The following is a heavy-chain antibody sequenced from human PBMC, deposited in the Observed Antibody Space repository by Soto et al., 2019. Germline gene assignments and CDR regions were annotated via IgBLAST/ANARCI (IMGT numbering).Heavy chain of an antibody. CDR3: ARAESGITIFGVVPDYYGMDV. V-gene: IGHV1-18*04. CDR1: GYTFTSYG. J-gene: IGHJ6*02. D-gene: IGHD3-3*01. CDR2: ISAYNGNT. Sequence: ASVKVSCKASGYTFTSYGISWVRQAPGQGLEWMGWISAYNGNTNYAQKLQGRVTMTTDTSTSTAYMELRSLRSDDTAVYYCARAESGITIFGVVPDYYGMDVWGQGTTVTVSS.